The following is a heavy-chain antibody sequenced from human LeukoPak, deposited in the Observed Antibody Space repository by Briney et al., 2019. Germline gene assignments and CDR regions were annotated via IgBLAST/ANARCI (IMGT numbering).Heavy chain of an antibody. CDR3: ARDQGYFYDSSGHSPLEY. D-gene: IGHD3-22*01. CDR2: INWNGGNR. J-gene: IGHJ4*02. CDR1: GFTFDDYG. Sequence: PGGSLRLSCTGSGFTFDDYGMAWVRQVQGKGLEWVAGINWNGGNRGYADSVRGRFTTSRDNAKNSLDLQMDSLRAEDTALYYCARDQGYFYDSSGHSPLEYWGRGTLVTVSS. V-gene: IGHV3-20*04.